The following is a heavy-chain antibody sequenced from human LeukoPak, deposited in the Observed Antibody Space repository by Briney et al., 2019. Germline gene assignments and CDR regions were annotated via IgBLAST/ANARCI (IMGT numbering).Heavy chain of an antibody. CDR3: ARGSRFSGRGIDY. CDR2: IIPILGIA. Sequence: SVKASCKASGGTFSSYAISWVRQAPGQGLEWMGRIIPILGIANYAQKFQGRVTITADKSTSTAYMELSSLRSEDTAVYYCARGSRFSGRGIDYWGQGTLVTVSS. J-gene: IGHJ4*02. D-gene: IGHD1-26*01. V-gene: IGHV1-69*04. CDR1: GGTFSSYA.